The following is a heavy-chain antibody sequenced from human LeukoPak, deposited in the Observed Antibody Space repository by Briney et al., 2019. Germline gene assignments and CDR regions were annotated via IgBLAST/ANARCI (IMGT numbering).Heavy chain of an antibody. CDR1: GGSISRYY. V-gene: IGHV4-59*01. D-gene: IGHD6-19*01. CDR2: IYYSGST. Sequence: PSETLSLTCTVSGGSISRYYWSWIRQPPGKGLEWIGYIYYSGSTNYNPSLKSRVTISVDTSKNQFSLKLSSVTAADTAVYYCARGGAVAGDYYYYGMDVWGQGTTVTVSS. CDR3: ARGGAVAGDYYYYGMDV. J-gene: IGHJ6*02.